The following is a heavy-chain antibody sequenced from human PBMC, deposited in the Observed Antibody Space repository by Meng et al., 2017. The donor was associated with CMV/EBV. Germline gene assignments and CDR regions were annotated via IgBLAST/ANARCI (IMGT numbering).Heavy chain of an antibody. CDR1: GFSLSNARMG. D-gene: IGHD1-14*01. V-gene: IGHV2-26*01. J-gene: IGHJ5*02. CDR2: IFSNDEK. Sequence: SGPTLVKPTETLTLTCTVSGFSLSNARMGVSWIRQPPGKALEWLAHIFSNDEKSYSTSLKSRLTISKDTSKSQVVLTMTNMDPVDTATYYCARISGWGWFDPWGQGTLVTSPQ. CDR3: ARISGWGWFDP.